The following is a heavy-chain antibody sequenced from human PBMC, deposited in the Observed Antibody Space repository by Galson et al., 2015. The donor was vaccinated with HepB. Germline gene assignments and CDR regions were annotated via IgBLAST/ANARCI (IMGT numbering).Heavy chain of an antibody. J-gene: IGHJ5*02. CDR3: ARDNYDFWSGYGGRGGWFDP. Sequence: SLRLSCAASGFTFSDYYMSWIRQAPGKGLEWVSYISSSSSYTNYADSVKGRFTISRDNAKNSLYLQMNSLRAEDTAVYYCARDNYDFWSGYGGRGGWFDPWGQGTLVTVSS. D-gene: IGHD3-3*01. CDR1: GFTFSDYY. CDR2: ISSSSSYT. V-gene: IGHV3-11*06.